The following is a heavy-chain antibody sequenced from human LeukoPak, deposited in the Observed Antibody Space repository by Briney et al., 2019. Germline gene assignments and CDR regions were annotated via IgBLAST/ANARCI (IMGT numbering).Heavy chain of an antibody. Sequence: PGGSLRLSCAASGFTFSSYSMNWVRQAPGKGLEWVANIKYDGSEKYYVDSVKGRFTISRDNAKNSVYLEMNSLRAEDTAVYYCARDPTRGYSYGYEDYWGQGTLVTVSS. CDR2: IKYDGSEK. J-gene: IGHJ4*02. V-gene: IGHV3-7*01. CDR1: GFTFSSYS. CDR3: ARDPTRGYSYGYEDY. D-gene: IGHD5-18*01.